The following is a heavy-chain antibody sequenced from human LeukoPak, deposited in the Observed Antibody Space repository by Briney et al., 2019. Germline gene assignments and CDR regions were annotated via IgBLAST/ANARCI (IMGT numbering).Heavy chain of an antibody. CDR3: ARTRARFLGQTYYFDY. J-gene: IGHJ4*02. CDR1: GYTFTGYY. V-gene: IGHV1-2*02. Sequence: ASVKVSCKASGYTFTGYYMHWVRQAPGQGLEWMGWINPNSGGTNYAQKFQGRVTMTRDTSISTAYMELSRLRSDDTAVYYCARTRARFLGQTYYFDYWGQGTLVTVSS. D-gene: IGHD3-3*01. CDR2: INPNSGGT.